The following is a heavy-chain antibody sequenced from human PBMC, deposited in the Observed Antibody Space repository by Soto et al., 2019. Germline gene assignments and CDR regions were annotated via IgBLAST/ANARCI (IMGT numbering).Heavy chain of an antibody. J-gene: IGHJ6*03. CDR2: IYYSGST. D-gene: IGHD1-1*01. V-gene: IGHV4-59*08. Sequence: SETLSLTCTVSGGSISSYYWSWIRQPPGKGLEWIGYIYYSGSTNYNPSLKSRVTISVDTSKNQFSLKLSSVTAADTAVYYCARHGNYYYYYYMDVWGKGTTVTVPS. CDR3: ARHGNYYYYYYMDV. CDR1: GGSISSYY.